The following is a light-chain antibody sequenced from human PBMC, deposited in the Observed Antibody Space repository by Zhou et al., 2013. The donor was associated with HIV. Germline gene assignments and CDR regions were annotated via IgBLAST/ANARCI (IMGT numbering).Light chain of an antibody. J-gene: IGKJ4*01. CDR2: GAS. CDR1: QSVSSN. CDR3: QQYSSSPLT. V-gene: IGKV3-15*01. Sequence: EIVMTQSPATLSVSPGERATLSCRASQSVSSNLAWYQQKPGQAPRLLIYGASTRATGIPGRFSGSGSGTDFTLTISSLEPEDFGVYYCQQYSSSPLTFGGGTKVGIK.